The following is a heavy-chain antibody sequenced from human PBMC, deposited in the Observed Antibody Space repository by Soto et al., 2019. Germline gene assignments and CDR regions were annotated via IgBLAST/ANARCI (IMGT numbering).Heavy chain of an antibody. D-gene: IGHD6-13*01. V-gene: IGHV1-18*01. Sequence: QVQLVQSGAEVEKPGASVKVSCKASGYTFTSYATSWVRQAPGQGLEWMGRISTYNGNTNYAQKLQGRVTLTTDTSTSTAYMELRSLRSDDTAVYYCARDAGTDWFDPWGQGTLVTVSS. CDR3: ARDAGTDWFDP. J-gene: IGHJ5*02. CDR1: GYTFTSYA. CDR2: ISTYNGNT.